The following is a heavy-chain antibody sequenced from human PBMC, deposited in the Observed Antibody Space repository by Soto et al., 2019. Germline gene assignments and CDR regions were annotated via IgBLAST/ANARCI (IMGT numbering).Heavy chain of an antibody. D-gene: IGHD2-15*01. CDR2: IIPISGTT. CDR1: GYTFTSYA. J-gene: IGHJ6*02. Sequence: SVKVSCKASGYTFTSYAIIWVRQAPGHGLEWMGGIIPISGTTYYTQKFQGRVTITADEPTSTAFMELSSLKSEDTAVFYCARGYCSGGNCYSGMDVWGQGTMVTVSS. V-gene: IGHV1-69*13. CDR3: ARGYCSGGNCYSGMDV.